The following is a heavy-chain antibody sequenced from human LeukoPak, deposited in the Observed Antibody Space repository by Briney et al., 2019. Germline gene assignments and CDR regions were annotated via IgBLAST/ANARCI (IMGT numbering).Heavy chain of an antibody. D-gene: IGHD3-16*01. CDR3: ARGPGVLFFDY. CDR2: IYSGGHT. Sequence: GGSLRLSCAASGFSFLSNYMSWVRQAPGKGLEWVSIIYSGGHTYYAESVKGRFTISRDNSKNTLYLQMNNLRAEDTAVYYCARGPGVLFFDYWGQGTLVTVSS. CDR1: GFSFLSNY. J-gene: IGHJ4*02. V-gene: IGHV3-53*01.